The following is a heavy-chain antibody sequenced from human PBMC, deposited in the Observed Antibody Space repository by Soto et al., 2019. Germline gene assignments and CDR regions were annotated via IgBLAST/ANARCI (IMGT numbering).Heavy chain of an antibody. D-gene: IGHD1-20*01. Sequence: QVQLVQSGAEVKKPGASVKVSCKASGYTFTGYYMHWVRQAPGQGLEWMGWINPNSGGTNYAQKFQGRVTMTRDTSISTAYMELSRLRSDDTAVYYCAVGASRGVTGTRVVPWGQGTLVTVSS. CDR1: GYTFTGYY. J-gene: IGHJ5*02. CDR3: AVGASRGVTGTRVVP. CDR2: INPNSGGT. V-gene: IGHV1-2*02.